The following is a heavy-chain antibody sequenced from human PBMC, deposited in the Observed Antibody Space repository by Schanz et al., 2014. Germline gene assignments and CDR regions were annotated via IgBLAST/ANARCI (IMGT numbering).Heavy chain of an antibody. V-gene: IGHV3-23*04. J-gene: IGHJ6*02. CDR2: ISSSGST. CDR3: AKIRYDSSGYYLPYYGMDV. D-gene: IGHD3-22*01. CDR1: GFTFSSYG. Sequence: VQLVESGGGVVQPGGSLRLSCAASGFTFSSYGMSWVCQAPGKGLEWVSGISSSGSTYYADSVKGRFTISRDNSKNTLYLQMNSLRAEDTAVYYCAKIRYDSSGYYLPYYGMDVWGQGTTVIVSS.